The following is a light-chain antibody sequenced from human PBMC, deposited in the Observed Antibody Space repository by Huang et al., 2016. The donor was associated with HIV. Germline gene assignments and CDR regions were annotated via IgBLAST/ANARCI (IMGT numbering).Light chain of an antibody. V-gene: IGKV1-33*01. CDR2: EAS. CDR1: HDIRNF. CDR3: QQYESVPLT. J-gene: IGKJ4*01. Sequence: DIQLTQSPVSLSVSVGDRVTISCQSSHDIRNFLNWYQQKPGKAPKLLIYEASYLQTGVPSRFSASGSGTDFTLTINSLHPEDLATYFCQQYESVPLTFGGGTKVQIK.